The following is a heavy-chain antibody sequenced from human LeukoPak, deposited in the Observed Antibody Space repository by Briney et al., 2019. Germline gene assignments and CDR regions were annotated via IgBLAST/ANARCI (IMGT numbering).Heavy chain of an antibody. CDR1: GFTFSSYA. CDR3: ARDLLAVAGLVFGGSGNFWWGPSDY. J-gene: IGHJ4*02. CDR2: ISYDGSNK. D-gene: IGHD6-19*01. Sequence: GGSLRLSCAASGFTFSSYAMHWVRQAPGKGLEWVAVISYDGSNKYYADSVKGRFTISRDNSKNTLYLQMNSLRAEDTAVYYCARDLLAVAGLVFGGSGNFWWGPSDYWGQGTLVTVSS. V-gene: IGHV3-30*04.